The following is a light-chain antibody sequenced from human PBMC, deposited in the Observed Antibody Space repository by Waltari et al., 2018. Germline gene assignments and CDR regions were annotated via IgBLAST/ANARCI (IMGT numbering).Light chain of an antibody. J-gene: IGLJ1*01. CDR2: KDT. CDR1: ALPNQF. Sequence: SYELTQPPSVSVSPGQTAKITCSGAALPNQFAYWFQQKPGQAPVLIIYKDTRRPYGNPERFAGSNSGTTVTLTIPGVQAEDEADYYCESADNTGAYVFGGGTKVTVL. CDR3: ESADNTGAYV. V-gene: IGLV3-25*03.